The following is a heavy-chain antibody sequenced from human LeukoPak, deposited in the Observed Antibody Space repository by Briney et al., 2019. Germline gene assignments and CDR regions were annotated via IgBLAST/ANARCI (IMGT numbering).Heavy chain of an antibody. D-gene: IGHD1-1*01. CDR3: ATNRVGTTTSFFDX. CDR1: GFIFSRXG. J-gene: IGHJ4*02. CDR2: IWYDGSNK. V-gene: IGHV3-33*03. Sequence: LRLSXAASGFIFSRXGMHWVRQAPGKGLEWVAVIWYDGSNKNYVDSVKGRFTISRDNSKDTLFVQMNSLRAEDTAVYYCATNRVGTTTSFFDXWGQGTLXXV.